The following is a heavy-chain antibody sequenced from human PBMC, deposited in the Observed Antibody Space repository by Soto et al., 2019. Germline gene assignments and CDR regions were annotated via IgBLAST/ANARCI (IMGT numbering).Heavy chain of an antibody. CDR3: AKDQDTRLVTYFDY. CDR2: ISYDGSNK. Sequence: GGSLRLSCAASGFTFSSYGMHWVRQAPGKGLEWVAVISYDGSNKYYADSVKGRFTISRDNSKNTLYLQMNSLRAEDTAVYYCAKDQDTRLVTYFDYWGQGTLVTVSS. J-gene: IGHJ4*02. CDR1: GFTFSSYG. V-gene: IGHV3-30*18. D-gene: IGHD3-9*01.